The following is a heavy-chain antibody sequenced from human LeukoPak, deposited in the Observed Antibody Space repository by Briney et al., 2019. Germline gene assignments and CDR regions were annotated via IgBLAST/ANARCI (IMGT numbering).Heavy chain of an antibody. CDR3: ATYSTSSGWFDP. Sequence: SETLSLTGTVSGDSISSSPYYWGWIRQPPGKGLEWIASIYNSGSTYYNPSLKSRVTISVDTSKNLFSLKLSSVTAADTAVYYCATYSTSSGWFDPWGQGTLVTVSS. D-gene: IGHD6-6*01. J-gene: IGHJ5*02. V-gene: IGHV4-39*01. CDR1: GDSISSSPYY. CDR2: IYNSGST.